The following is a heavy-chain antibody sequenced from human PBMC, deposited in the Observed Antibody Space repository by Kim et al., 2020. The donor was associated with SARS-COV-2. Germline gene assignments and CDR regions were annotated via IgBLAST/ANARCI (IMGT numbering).Heavy chain of an antibody. D-gene: IGHD2-2*01. V-gene: IGHV4-59*01. Sequence: NPHLTSRVTISVDTSKNQFSLKLCAVTAADTAVYYCARALVDYYYYGMDVWGQGTTVTVSS. J-gene: IGHJ6*02. CDR3: ARALVDYYYYGMDV.